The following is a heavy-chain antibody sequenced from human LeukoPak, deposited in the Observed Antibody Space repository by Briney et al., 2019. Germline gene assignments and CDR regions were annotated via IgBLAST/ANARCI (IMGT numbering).Heavy chain of an antibody. CDR1: GFTVSSNY. CDR3: ARVDSSGWYNWFDP. Sequence: GGSLRLSCAASGFTVSSNYMSWGRQAPGKGLEWVSVIYSGGSTYYADSVKGRFTISRDNSKNTLDLQMNSLRAEDTAVYYCARVDSSGWYNWFDPWGQGTLVTVSS. CDR2: IYSGGST. V-gene: IGHV3-66*01. D-gene: IGHD6-19*01. J-gene: IGHJ5*02.